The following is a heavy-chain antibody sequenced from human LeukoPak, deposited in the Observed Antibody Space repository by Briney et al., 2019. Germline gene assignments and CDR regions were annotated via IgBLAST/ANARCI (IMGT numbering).Heavy chain of an antibody. D-gene: IGHD1-1*01. CDR1: GFTFSGFW. V-gene: IGHV3-74*01. J-gene: IGHJ4*02. CDR3: AREGRDTTIDY. Sequence: QSGGSLRLSCAASGFTFSGFWMHWVRQAPGKGLVWVSRINKDGSTTTYADSAKGRFTISRDNAENTLYLQMSSLRVEDTAVYYCAREGRDTTIDYWGLGTLVTVSS. CDR2: INKDGSTT.